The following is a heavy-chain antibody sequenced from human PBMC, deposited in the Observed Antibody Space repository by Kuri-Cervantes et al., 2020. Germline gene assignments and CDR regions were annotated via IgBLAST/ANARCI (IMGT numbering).Heavy chain of an antibody. CDR2: IIPIFGTA. D-gene: IGHD3-22*01. V-gene: IGHV1-69*13. J-gene: IGHJ4*02. CDR3: ARSEGGYYAGVDY. Sequence: TVKVSCKASGGTFSSYAISWVRQAPGQGLEWMGGIIPIFGTANYAQKFQGRVTITADESTSTAYMELSSLRSEDTAVYYCARSEGGYYAGVDYWGQGTLVTVSS. CDR1: GGTFSSYA.